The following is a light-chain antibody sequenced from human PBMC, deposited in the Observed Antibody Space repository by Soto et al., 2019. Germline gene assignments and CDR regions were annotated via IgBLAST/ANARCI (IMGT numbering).Light chain of an antibody. Sequence: QSVLTQPPSASGSPGQSVTISCTGTPSDVGGYNYVSWYLQHPGKAPKLMIYEVTKRPSGVPDRLSGSKSGNTASLTVSGLQAEDEADYYCSSYAGSDNLVVFGGGTKVTVL. CDR2: EVT. CDR3: SSYAGSDNLVV. CDR1: PSDVGGYNY. V-gene: IGLV2-8*01. J-gene: IGLJ2*01.